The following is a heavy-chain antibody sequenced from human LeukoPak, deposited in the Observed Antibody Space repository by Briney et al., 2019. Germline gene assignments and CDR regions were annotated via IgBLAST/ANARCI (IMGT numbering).Heavy chain of an antibody. D-gene: IGHD1-26*01. Sequence: GASVKVSCKASGYTFTSYAMNWVRQAPGQGLEWMGWISAYNGNTNYAQKPQGRVTMTTDTSTSTAYMELRSLRSDDTAVYYCARVGATYYYYYMDVWGKGTTVTVSS. J-gene: IGHJ6*03. CDR1: GYTFTSYA. V-gene: IGHV1-18*01. CDR2: ISAYNGNT. CDR3: ARVGATYYYYYMDV.